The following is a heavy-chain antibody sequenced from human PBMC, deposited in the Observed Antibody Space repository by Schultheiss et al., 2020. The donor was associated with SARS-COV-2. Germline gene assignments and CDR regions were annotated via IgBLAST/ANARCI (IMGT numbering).Heavy chain of an antibody. CDR2: ISYDGNDK. J-gene: IGHJ4*02. D-gene: IGHD3-9*01. V-gene: IGHV3-30*04. Sequence: GGSLRLSCAASGFTFSTYAMHWVRQAPGKGLEWLSFISYDGNDKYYGDSVKGRFSISRDNSKNTVSLQMNSLTPEDTALYYCATDGAYYDIMTGTSRRGLFDSWGQGTLVTVSS. CDR3: ATDGAYYDIMTGTSRRGLFDS. CDR1: GFTFSTYA.